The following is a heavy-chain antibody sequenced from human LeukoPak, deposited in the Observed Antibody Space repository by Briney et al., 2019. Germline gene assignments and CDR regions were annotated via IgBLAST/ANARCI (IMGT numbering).Heavy chain of an antibody. CDR3: ARGNYGDYVDWFDP. CDR1: GGSISSGGYY. CDR2: IYYSGST. J-gene: IGHJ5*02. V-gene: IGHV4-31*03. Sequence: SETLSLTRTVSGGSISSGGYYWSWIRHPPGKGLEWIGYIYYSGSTYYNPSLKSRVTISVDTSKNQFSLKLSSVTAADTAVYYCARGNYGDYVDWFDPWGQGTLVTVSS. D-gene: IGHD4-17*01.